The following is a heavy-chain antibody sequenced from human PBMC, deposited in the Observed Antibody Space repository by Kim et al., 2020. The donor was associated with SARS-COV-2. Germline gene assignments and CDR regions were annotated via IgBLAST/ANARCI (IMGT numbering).Heavy chain of an antibody. V-gene: IGHV3-15*04. Sequence: GGSLRLSCAVSGVTFTSAWLSWVRQAPGKGPEWVGRIVPNGDFWTIDLAAPVKGRVTISRDDSRSILHLQMTSLKTEDTAVYFCAYYHYHSSGYHYLGSWGQGTLVTVSS. CDR2: IVPNGDFWTI. J-gene: IGHJ4*02. CDR3: AYYHYHSSGYHYLGS. D-gene: IGHD3-22*01. CDR1: GVTFTSAW.